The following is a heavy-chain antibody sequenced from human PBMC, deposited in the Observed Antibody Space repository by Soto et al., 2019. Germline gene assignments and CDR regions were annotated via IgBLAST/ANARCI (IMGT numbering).Heavy chain of an antibody. J-gene: IGHJ4*02. CDR1: GFSFSNYG. V-gene: IGHV3-23*01. CDR3: AKGGGGHFDY. Sequence: EVQLLESGGGLVQPGGSLRVSCAVSGFSFSNYGLHWVRQAPGKGLEWVSLISGGGSTDYADSVKGRFTISRDSSKYTLYLQMNSLRVEDTAVYYCAKGGGGHFDYWGQGTLVTVSS. CDR2: ISGGGST. D-gene: IGHD2-15*01.